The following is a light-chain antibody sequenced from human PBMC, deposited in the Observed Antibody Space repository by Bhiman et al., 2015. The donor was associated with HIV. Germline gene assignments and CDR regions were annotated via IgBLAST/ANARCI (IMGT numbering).Light chain of an antibody. V-gene: IGLV1-40*01. CDR1: APISGKII. Sequence: QTVLTQPPSVSGAPGQTVTHLLHREQAPISGKIIMYTGTNNFQAQSPRLLIHSDKKRPSGVPDRFSGSRSGTSASLAISGLRAEDEADYYCQSYDSSLRIVIFGGGTTLTVL. CDR2: SDK. CDR3: QSYDSSLRIVI. J-gene: IGLJ2*01.